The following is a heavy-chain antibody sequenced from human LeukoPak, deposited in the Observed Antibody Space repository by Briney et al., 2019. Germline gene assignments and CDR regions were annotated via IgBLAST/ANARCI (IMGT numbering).Heavy chain of an antibody. CDR1: GFSFSSYV. D-gene: IGHD3-10*01. CDR2: ISSSGSNT. J-gene: IGHJ1*01. Sequence: GGSLRLSCAASGFSFSSYVMSWVRQAPGKGLEWVSAISSSGSNTYYADSVKGRFTISRDNSKNSLYLQMNSLRAEDTAVYYCARDRGSGSYYSVCLRGGQDTLVSVSS. CDR3: ARDRGSGSYYSVCLR. V-gene: IGHV3-23*01.